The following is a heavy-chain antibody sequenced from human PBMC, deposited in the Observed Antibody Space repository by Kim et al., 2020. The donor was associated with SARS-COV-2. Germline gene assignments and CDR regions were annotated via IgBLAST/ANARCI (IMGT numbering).Heavy chain of an antibody. J-gene: IGHJ5*02. CDR1: GGSFSGYY. CDR2: INHSGST. D-gene: IGHD2-15*01. V-gene: IGHV4-34*01. Sequence: SETLSLTCAVYGGSFSGYYWSWIRQPPGKGLEWIGEINHSGSTNYNPSLKSRVTISVDTSKNQFSLKLSSVTAADTAVYYCARGPYSPYCSGGSCYWWFDPWGQGTLVTVSS. CDR3: ARGPYSPYCSGGSCYWWFDP.